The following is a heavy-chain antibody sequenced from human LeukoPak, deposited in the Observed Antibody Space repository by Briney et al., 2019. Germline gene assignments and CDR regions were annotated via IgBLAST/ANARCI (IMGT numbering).Heavy chain of an antibody. Sequence: PGGSLRLSCAASGFTFSSSAMNWVRQAPGKGLEWVSAISGSGGSTYYADSVKGRFTISRDNSKNTLYLQMNSLRAEDTAVYYCAKVKQQLDHYYYYYLDVWGKGTTVTVSS. J-gene: IGHJ6*03. CDR1: GFTFSSSA. D-gene: IGHD6-13*01. CDR3: AKVKQQLDHYYYYYLDV. CDR2: ISGSGGST. V-gene: IGHV3-23*01.